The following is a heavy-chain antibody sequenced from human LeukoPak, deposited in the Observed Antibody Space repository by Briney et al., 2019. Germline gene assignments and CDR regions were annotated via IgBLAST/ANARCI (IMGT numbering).Heavy chain of an antibody. Sequence: ASVKVSCKASGYTFTSYDINWVRQATGQGLEWMGWMNPNSGNTGYAQKFQGRVTMTRNTSISTAYMEVSSLRSEDTAVYYCARKPSRYCSGGSCYSGERGANWFDPWGQGTLVTVSS. CDR2: MNPNSGNT. D-gene: IGHD2-15*01. J-gene: IGHJ5*02. CDR1: GYTFTSYD. V-gene: IGHV1-8*01. CDR3: ARKPSRYCSGGSCYSGERGANWFDP.